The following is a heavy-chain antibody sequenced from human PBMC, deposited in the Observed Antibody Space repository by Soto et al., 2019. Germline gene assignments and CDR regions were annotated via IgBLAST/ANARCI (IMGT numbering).Heavy chain of an antibody. CDR3: AIDRDYYDSSGYLPHSFYYYYGMDV. CDR1: GYSFTSYW. CDR2: IDPSDSYT. Sequence: RGESLKISCKGSGYSFTSYWISWVRQMPGKGLEWMGRIDPSDSYTNYSPSFQGHVTISADKSISTAYLQWSSLKASDTAMYYCAIDRDYYDSSGYLPHSFYYYYGMDVWGQGTTVTVSS. D-gene: IGHD3-22*01. J-gene: IGHJ6*02. V-gene: IGHV5-10-1*01.